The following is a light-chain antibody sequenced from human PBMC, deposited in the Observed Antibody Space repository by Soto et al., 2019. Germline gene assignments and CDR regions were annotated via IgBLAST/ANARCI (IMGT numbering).Light chain of an antibody. CDR3: QQYGSSGT. J-gene: IGKJ1*01. Sequence: EIVLPKSQGTLSLSPGARATLSRKASQSVSNNYLAWYQQKPGQAPRLLIYGASNRATGIPDRFSGSGSGTDFTLTISRLEPEDFAVYYCQQYGSSGTVGHGTKVAI. CDR2: GAS. CDR1: QSVSNNY. V-gene: IGKV3-20*01.